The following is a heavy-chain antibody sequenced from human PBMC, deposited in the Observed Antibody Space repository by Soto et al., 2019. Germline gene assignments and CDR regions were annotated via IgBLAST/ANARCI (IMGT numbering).Heavy chain of an antibody. CDR3: ARGGEFGSEGMVYYYGYGV. J-gene: IGHJ6*02. Sequence: SETLSLTCTVSGGSVSSGSYYWSWIRQPPGKGLEWIGYIYYSGSTNYNPSLKSRVTISVDTSKNQFSLKLSSVTAADTAVYFCARGGEFGSEGMVYYYGYGVRGQGTKGTVS. CDR2: IYYSGST. D-gene: IGHD3-10*01. V-gene: IGHV4-61*01. CDR1: GGSVSSGSYY.